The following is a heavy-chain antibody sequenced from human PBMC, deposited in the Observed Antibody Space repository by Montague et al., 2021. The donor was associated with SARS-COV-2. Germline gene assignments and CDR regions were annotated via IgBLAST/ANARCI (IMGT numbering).Heavy chain of an antibody. Sequence: ISTIYYSNSFNGRFTISRDNAKNSLYLQMNSLRDEDTAVYYCARDLGLVPAMVYYYYYGMDVWGQGTTGIV. J-gene: IGHJ6*01. D-gene: IGHD5-18*01. CDR2: ISTI. CDR3: ARDLGLVPAMVYYYYYGMDV. V-gene: IGHV3-48*02.